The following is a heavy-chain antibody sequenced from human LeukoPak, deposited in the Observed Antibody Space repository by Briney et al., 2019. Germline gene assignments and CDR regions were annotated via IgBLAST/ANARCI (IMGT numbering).Heavy chain of an antibody. CDR1: GFTFISQA. CDR3: AKDRARVTY. J-gene: IGHJ4*02. V-gene: IGHV3-23*01. CDR2: IGGSGVST. Sequence: GGSLRLSCAASGFTFISQAMSWVRQAPGKGLELVSSIGGSGVSTFYADSVKGRFTISRDNSKNTLYLQMNSLRAEDTAVYYCAKDRARVTYWGQGTLVTVSS. D-gene: IGHD1-26*01.